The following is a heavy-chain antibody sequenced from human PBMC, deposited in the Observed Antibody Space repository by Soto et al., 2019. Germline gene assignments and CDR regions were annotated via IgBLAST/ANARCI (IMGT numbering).Heavy chain of an antibody. CDR2: IDWDDDK. CDR1: GFSLSTSGMS. Sequence: GSGPTLVNPTQTLTLTCTFSGFSLSTSGMSMNWIRQPPGKALEWLARIDWDDDKYYSTSLKTRLTISKDTSKNRVVLTMTNMAPVDTATYYCARKRASRGVAIIDYWGQGTLVTVSS. CDR3: ARKRASRGVAIIDY. J-gene: IGHJ4*02. D-gene: IGHD3-10*01. V-gene: IGHV2-70*11.